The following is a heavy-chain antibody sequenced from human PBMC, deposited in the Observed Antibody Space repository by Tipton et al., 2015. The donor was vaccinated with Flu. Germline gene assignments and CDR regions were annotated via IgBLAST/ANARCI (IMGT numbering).Heavy chain of an antibody. D-gene: IGHD3-22*01. V-gene: IGHV3-23*01. Sequence: SLRLSCAASGFTFSSYAMSWVRQAPGKGLEWVSAISGTGGSTYYGDSVQGRFAISRDNSKNTLYLQINSLRAEDTAVYYCAKCPSYYYDSSGSNPFFDYWGQGTLVTVSS. CDR3: AKCPSYYYDSSGSNPFFDY. CDR2: ISGTGGST. CDR1: GFTFSSYA. J-gene: IGHJ4*02.